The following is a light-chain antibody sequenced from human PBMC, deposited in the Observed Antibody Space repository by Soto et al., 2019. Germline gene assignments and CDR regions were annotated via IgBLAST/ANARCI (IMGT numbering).Light chain of an antibody. Sequence: DIQMTQSPSTLSASVGDRVTITCRASQSISSWLAWYQQKRGKAPKLLIYKPSSLESGVSSRFSGSGSGTEFTLTISSLQPDDFATYYCQQYNSYPLAFGQGTKLEIK. CDR2: KPS. CDR1: QSISSW. CDR3: QQYNSYPLA. J-gene: IGKJ2*01. V-gene: IGKV1-5*03.